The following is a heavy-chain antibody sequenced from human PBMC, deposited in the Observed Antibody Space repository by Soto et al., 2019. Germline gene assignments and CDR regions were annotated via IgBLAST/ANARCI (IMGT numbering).Heavy chain of an antibody. V-gene: IGHV1-18*01. CDR2: ISAYSGNT. CDR3: ARNTPFFESSGSADY. D-gene: IGHD3-22*01. J-gene: IGHJ4*02. Sequence: GASVKVSCKTSGYNFVTYGITWVRQAPGQGLEWMGWISAYSGNTHYAQKFHDRVTLTTDTSTTTAYMDLRNLTSDDSAFYYCARNTPFFESSGSADYWGQGTLVTVSS. CDR1: GYNFVTYG.